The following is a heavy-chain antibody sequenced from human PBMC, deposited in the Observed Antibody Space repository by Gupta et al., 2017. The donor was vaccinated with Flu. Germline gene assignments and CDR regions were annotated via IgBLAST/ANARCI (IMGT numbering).Heavy chain of an antibody. CDR1: GFTFSGYG. CDR2: ASYDGSNK. Sequence: QVQLVESGGGVVQPGRSLRLSCAASGFTFSGYGIHWVRQAPGKGLEWVALASYDGSNKYYTDSVKGRFTISRDNSKSTLYLQMNSLTLEDTAVYYCVKEAVGYSSVHGTFDSWGQGTLITVSS. V-gene: IGHV3-30*18. J-gene: IGHJ4*02. D-gene: IGHD5-18*01. CDR3: VKEAVGYSSVHGTFDS.